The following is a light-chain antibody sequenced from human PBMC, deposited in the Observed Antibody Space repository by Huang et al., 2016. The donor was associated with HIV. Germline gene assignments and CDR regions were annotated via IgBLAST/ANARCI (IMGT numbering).Light chain of an antibody. CDR3: QQSYSTPLMYT. V-gene: IGKV1-39*01. Sequence: DIQMTQSPSSLSASVGDRVTITCRASQSISSYLNWYQQKPGKAPKLLIYAASSLQSGGPSRFSGSGSGTDVTLTISSLQPEDFATYYCQQSYSTPLMYTFGQGTKLEIK. CDR1: QSISSY. J-gene: IGKJ2*01. CDR2: AAS.